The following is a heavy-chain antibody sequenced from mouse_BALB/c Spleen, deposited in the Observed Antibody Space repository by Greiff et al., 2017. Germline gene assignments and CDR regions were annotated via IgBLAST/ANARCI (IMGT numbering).Heavy chain of an antibody. J-gene: IGHJ4*01. CDR1: GYSFTDYN. CDR2: IDPYNGGT. D-gene: IGHD1-2*01. V-gene: IGHV1S135*01. Sequence: SGPELVKPGASVKVSCKASGYSFTDYNMYWVKQSHGKSLEWIGYIDPYNGGTSYNQKFKGKATLTVDKSSSTAFMHLNSLTSEDSAVYYCARPQITTATRPFYYAMDYWGQGTSVTVSS. CDR3: ARPQITTATRPFYYAMDY.